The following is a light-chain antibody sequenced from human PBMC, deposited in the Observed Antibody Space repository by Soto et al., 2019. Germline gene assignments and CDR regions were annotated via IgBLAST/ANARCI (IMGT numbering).Light chain of an antibody. J-gene: IGKJ1*01. CDR2: GAS. CDR1: QSMSSN. Sequence: EIVMTQSPATLSVSPGERATLSCRASQSMSSNLAWYQQRPGQAPRLLIYGASTRATGIPVRFSGSGSGTDFTLTISSLQSEDFAVYYCQQYNKGPVTFGQGTKVDIK. CDR3: QQYNKGPVT. V-gene: IGKV3-15*01.